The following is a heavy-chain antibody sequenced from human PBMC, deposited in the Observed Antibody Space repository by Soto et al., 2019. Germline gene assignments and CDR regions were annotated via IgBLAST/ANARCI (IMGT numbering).Heavy chain of an antibody. CDR3: ARWDYGYYARFDY. J-gene: IGHJ4*02. Sequence: QVQLEQSGAEVKKSGASVKVSCKASGYTFTSHDINWVRQATGQGLEWMGWMNPNSGNTGYAQKFQGRVTMTRNTSISTAYMELSSLRSEDTAVYYCARWDYGYYARFDYWGQGTLVTVSS. CDR2: MNPNSGNT. D-gene: IGHD4-17*01. CDR1: GYTFTSHD. V-gene: IGHV1-8*01.